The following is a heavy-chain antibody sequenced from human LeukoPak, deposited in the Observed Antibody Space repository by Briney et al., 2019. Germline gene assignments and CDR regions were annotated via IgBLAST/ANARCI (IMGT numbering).Heavy chain of an antibody. CDR1: GGTFSSYA. CDR2: IIPIFGTA. CDR3: ARGSGYSYSFTGRERTKSRLDY. J-gene: IGHJ4*02. Sequence: ASVKVSCKASGGTFSSYAISWVRQAPGQGLEWMGGIIPIFGTANYAQKFQGRVTITADKSTSTAYMELSSLRSEDTAVYYCARGSGYSYSFTGRERTKSRLDYWGQGTLVTVSS. D-gene: IGHD5-18*01. V-gene: IGHV1-69*06.